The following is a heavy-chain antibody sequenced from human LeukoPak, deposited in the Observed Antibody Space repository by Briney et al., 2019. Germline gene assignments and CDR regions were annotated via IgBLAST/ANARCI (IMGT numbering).Heavy chain of an antibody. CDR1: GFTFSSYW. Sequence: GGSLRLSCAASGFTFSSYWMTWVRQPPGEGLEWVATIEEDGNKRYYVDSVKGRFTISRDNAKNSMYLQMNSLRAEDTAVYYCARDGVAYWGQGTLVIVSS. CDR2: IEEDGNKR. D-gene: IGHD2-15*01. CDR3: ARDGVAY. J-gene: IGHJ4*02. V-gene: IGHV3-7*03.